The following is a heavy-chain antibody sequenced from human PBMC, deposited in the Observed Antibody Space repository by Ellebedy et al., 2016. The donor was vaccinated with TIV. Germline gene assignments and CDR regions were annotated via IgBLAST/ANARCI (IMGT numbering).Heavy chain of an antibody. D-gene: IGHD7-27*01. V-gene: IGHV5-10-1*01. CDR1: GYTFTLFC. CDR3: ARHELGSNAAFDY. J-gene: IGHJ4*02. Sequence: GGSLRLXXKASGYTFTLFCITWVRQMPGKGLEWMGRIDPSDPRGSYTTYSPSFQGHVTISFDNSITTAYLQWSSLEASDTAMYYCARHELGSNAAFDYWGQGTLVTVSS. CDR2: IDPSDPRGSYT.